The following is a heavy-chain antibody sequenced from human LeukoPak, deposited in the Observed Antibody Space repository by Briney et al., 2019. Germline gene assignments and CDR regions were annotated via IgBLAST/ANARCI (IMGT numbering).Heavy chain of an antibody. CDR2: VHYSGST. J-gene: IGHJ4*02. Sequence: SETLSLTCTVSGGSIISGADYWSWIRQHPGKGLEWIAYVHYSGSTYYNPSLKSRFHISVDTSQNQFSLKLRSVTAADTAVYYCAGDSGTSAFDYWGQGTLVTVSS. D-gene: IGHD4-23*01. CDR1: GGSIISGADY. V-gene: IGHV4-31*03. CDR3: AGDSGTSAFDY.